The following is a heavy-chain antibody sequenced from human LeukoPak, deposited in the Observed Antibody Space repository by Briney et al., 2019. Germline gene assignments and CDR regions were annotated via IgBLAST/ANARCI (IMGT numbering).Heavy chain of an antibody. CDR3: ARLGAVVVVPAAIHPYFDY. CDR1: GFTFSSYS. D-gene: IGHD2-2*02. Sequence: GGSLRLSCAASGFTFSSYSMNWVRQAPGKGLEWVSYISSSSSTIYYADSVKGRFTISRDNAKNSLYLQMNSLRAEGTAVYYCARLGAVVVVPAAIHPYFDYWGQGTLVTVSS. J-gene: IGHJ4*02. V-gene: IGHV3-48*01. CDR2: ISSSSSTI.